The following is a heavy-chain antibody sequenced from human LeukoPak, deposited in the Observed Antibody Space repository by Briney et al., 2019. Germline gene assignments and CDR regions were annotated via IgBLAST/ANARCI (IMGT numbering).Heavy chain of an antibody. CDR2: IYSGGST. J-gene: IGHJ4*02. CDR3: ARGSSGLDY. Sequence: GGSLRLSCAASGFTFSSYEMNWVRQAPGKGLEWVSVIYSGGSTYYADSVKGRFTISRDNSKNTLYLQMNSLRAEDTAVYYCARGSSGLDYWGQGTLVTVSS. CDR1: GFTFSSYE. V-gene: IGHV3-66*01. D-gene: IGHD6-19*01.